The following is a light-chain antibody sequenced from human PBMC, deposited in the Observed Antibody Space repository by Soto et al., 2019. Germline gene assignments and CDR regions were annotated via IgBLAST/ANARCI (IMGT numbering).Light chain of an antibody. CDR3: QQYNTWPPKYT. J-gene: IGKJ2*01. CDR2: GAS. V-gene: IGKV3-15*01. CDR1: QSVSSY. Sequence: EIVMTQSPATLSVSPGGRATLSCRASQSVSSYLAWYQQRPGQPPRLLIYGASTRATGIPARFSGSGSGTEFSLTISGLQSEDFAVYYCQQYNTWPPKYTFGQGTKLEIK.